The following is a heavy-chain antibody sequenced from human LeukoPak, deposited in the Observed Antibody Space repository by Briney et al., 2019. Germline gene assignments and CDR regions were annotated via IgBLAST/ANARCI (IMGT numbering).Heavy chain of an antibody. CDR1: GFTFSSYS. V-gene: IGHV3-21*01. D-gene: IGHD2-2*02. J-gene: IGHJ5*02. Sequence: GGSLRLSCAASGFTFSSYSMNWVRQAPGKGLEWVSSISSSSSSYIYYADSVKGRFTISRDNAKNSLYLQMNSLRAEDTAVYYCARDPRRYCSSTSCYSREPWFDPWGQGTLVTVSS. CDR2: ISSSSSSYI. CDR3: ARDPRRYCSSTSCYSREPWFDP.